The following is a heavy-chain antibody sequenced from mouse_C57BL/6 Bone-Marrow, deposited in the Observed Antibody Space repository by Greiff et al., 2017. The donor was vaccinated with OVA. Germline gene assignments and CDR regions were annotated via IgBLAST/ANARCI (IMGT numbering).Heavy chain of an antibody. CDR1: GYTFTSYW. CDR2: IHPNSGST. V-gene: IGHV1-64*01. CDR3: ARPTHPYYAMDY. J-gene: IGHJ4*01. Sequence: QVHVKQPGAELVKPGASVKLSCKASGYTFTSYWMHWVKQRPGQGLEWIGMIHPNSGSTNYNEKFKSKATLTVDKSSSTAYMQLSSLTSEDSAVYYCARPTHPYYAMDYWGQGTSVTVSS.